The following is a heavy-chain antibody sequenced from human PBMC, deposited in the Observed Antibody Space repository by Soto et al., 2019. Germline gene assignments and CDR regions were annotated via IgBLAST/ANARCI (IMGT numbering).Heavy chain of an antibody. CDR1: GGSVSSGSYY. CDR3: ARDRHGITTVRGVINKGYYFDY. J-gene: IGHJ4*02. CDR2: IYYSGST. V-gene: IGHV4-61*01. Sequence: SETLSLTCTVSGGSVSSGSYYWSWIRQPPGKGLEWIGYIYYSGSTNYNPSLKSRVTISVDTSKNQFSLKLSSVTAADTAVYYCARDRHGITTVRGVINKGYYFDYWGQGTLVTVSS. D-gene: IGHD3-10*01.